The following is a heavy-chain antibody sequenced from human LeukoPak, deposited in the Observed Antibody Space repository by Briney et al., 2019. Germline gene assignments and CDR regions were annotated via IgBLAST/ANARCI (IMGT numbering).Heavy chain of an antibody. CDR3: ARGGHKYNSGRDGTNY. Sequence: GGSLRLSCAASGFTVRDYHMSWIRQAPGKGLELVSAIVGSSTHHADSVKGRFTISRDNSKDMLYLQTNSLRAEDTAVYYCARGGHKYNSGRDGTNYWGQGTLVTVSS. V-gene: IGHV3-53*01. CDR1: GFTVRDYH. J-gene: IGHJ4*02. CDR2: IVGSST. D-gene: IGHD6-19*01.